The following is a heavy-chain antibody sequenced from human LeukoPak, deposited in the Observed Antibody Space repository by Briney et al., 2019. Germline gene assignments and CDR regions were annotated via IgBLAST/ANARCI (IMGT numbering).Heavy chain of an antibody. CDR1: GFTVSSNY. V-gene: IGHV3-21*01. CDR2: ISSSSSYI. Sequence: GGSLRLSCAASGFTVSSNYMSWVRQAPGKGLEWVSSISSSSSYIYYADSVKGRFTISRDNAKNSLYLQMNSLRAEDTAVYYCARGPQRGSSPRHYYYYYMDVWGKGTTVTVSS. J-gene: IGHJ6*03. D-gene: IGHD6-6*01. CDR3: ARGPQRGSSPRHYYYYYMDV.